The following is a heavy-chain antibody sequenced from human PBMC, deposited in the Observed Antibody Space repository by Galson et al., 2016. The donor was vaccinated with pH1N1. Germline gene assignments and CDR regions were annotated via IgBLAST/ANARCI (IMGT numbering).Heavy chain of an antibody. CDR1: GGSISSSNW. CDR2: IYHSGST. Sequence: ETLSLTCAVSGGSISSSNWWSWVRQPPGKGLEWIGEIYHSGSTNYNSSLKSRVTISVDKSKNQFSLKLSSVTAAETAVYYCATSLEYDNNGYVDYWGQGTLVTVSS. V-gene: IGHV4-4*02. J-gene: IGHJ4*02. D-gene: IGHD3-22*01. CDR3: ATSLEYDNNGYVDY.